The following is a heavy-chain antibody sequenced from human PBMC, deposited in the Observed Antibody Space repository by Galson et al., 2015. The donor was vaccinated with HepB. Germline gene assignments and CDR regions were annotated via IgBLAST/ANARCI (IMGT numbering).Heavy chain of an antibody. Sequence: SLRLSCAASGFTFSSYAMNWVRQAPGKGLEWVSGISGSVDNTYYADSVKGRFTISRDNSKKTLFLQMNSLRVEDTAVYFCAKRRAASAYYYYGMDVWGQGTTVTVS. CDR3: AKRRAASAYYYYGMDV. CDR1: GFTFSSYA. CDR2: ISGSVDNT. D-gene: IGHD2-15*01. J-gene: IGHJ6*02. V-gene: IGHV3-23*01.